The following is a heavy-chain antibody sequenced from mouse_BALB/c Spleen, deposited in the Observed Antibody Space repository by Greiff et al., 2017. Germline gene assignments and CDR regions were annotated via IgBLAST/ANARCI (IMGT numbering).Heavy chain of an antibody. J-gene: IGHJ4*01. CDR2: SRNKANDYTT. V-gene: IGHV7-1*02. D-gene: IGHD2-4*01. CDR3: ARDAYDDYDGGYAMDY. CDR1: GFTFSDFY. Sequence: EVQVVESGGGLVQPGGSLRLSCATSGFTFSDFYMEWVRQPPGKRLEWIAASRNKANDYTTEYSASVKGRFIVSRDTSQSILYLQMNALRAEDTASYYCARDAYDDYDGGYAMDYWGQGTSVTVSA.